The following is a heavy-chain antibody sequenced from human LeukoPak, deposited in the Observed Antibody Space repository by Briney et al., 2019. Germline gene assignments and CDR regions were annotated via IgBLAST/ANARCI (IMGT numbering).Heavy chain of an antibody. CDR2: IIPILGIA. CDR3: ASYFWSCYYYDH. J-gene: IGHJ4*02. Sequence: SVKVSCKASGGTFSSYTISWVRQAPGQGLEWMGRIIPILGIANYAQKFQGRVTITADKSTSTAYMELSSLRSEDTAVYYCASYFWSCYYYDHWGQGTLVTVSS. D-gene: IGHD3-3*01. V-gene: IGHV1-69*02. CDR1: GGTFSSYT.